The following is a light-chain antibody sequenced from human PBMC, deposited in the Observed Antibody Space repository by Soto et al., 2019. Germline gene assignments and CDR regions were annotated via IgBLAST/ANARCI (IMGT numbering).Light chain of an antibody. J-gene: IGKJ2*01. CDR3: QQSYNTPYT. Sequence: DIQMTQSLSSLSASVGDRVTITCRASQSITSYLNWYQHKPGRAPMLLIYAVSNLQRGVPSRFSGSGSGTDFTLTISGLQPEDLGTYYCQQSYNTPYTFGQGTKLQIK. CDR2: AVS. V-gene: IGKV1-39*01. CDR1: QSITSY.